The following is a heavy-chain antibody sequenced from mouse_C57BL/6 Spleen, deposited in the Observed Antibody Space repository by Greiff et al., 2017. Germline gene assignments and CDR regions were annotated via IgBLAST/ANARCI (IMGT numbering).Heavy chain of an antibody. Sequence: QVQLQQPGAELVRPGSSVKLSCKASGYTFTSYWMDWVKQRPGQGLEWIGNIYPSDSETHYNQKFKDKDTLTVDKSSSTAYMQLSSLTSEDSAVXYCTRTGSYYAMDYWGQGTSVTVSS. CDR2: IYPSDSET. J-gene: IGHJ4*01. V-gene: IGHV1-61*01. CDR3: TRTGSYYAMDY. CDR1: GYTFTSYW. D-gene: IGHD4-1*01.